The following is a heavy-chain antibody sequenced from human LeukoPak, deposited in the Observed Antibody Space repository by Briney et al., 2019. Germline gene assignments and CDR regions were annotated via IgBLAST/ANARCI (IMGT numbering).Heavy chain of an antibody. J-gene: IGHJ3*02. V-gene: IGHV3-23*01. CDR2: ISGSGGST. CDR3: AKDEAALGSSGWYGDAFDI. D-gene: IGHD6-19*01. Sequence: GGSLRLSCAASGFTFSSYAMSWVRQAPGKGLEWVSAISGSGGSTYYADSVKGRFTISRDNSKNTLYLQMNSLRAEDTALYYCAKDEAALGSSGWYGDAFDIWGQGTMVTVSS. CDR1: GFTFSSYA.